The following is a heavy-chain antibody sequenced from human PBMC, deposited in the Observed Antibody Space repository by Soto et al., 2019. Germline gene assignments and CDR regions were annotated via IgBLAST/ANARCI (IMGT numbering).Heavy chain of an antibody. D-gene: IGHD3-10*01. V-gene: IGHV1-58*02. CDR3: AAESGGEYDAFDI. Sequence: SVKVSCKASGFTFTSSAMQWVRQARGQRPEWIGWIVVGSGNTNYAQKFQERVTITRDMSTSTAYMELSSLRSEDTAVYYCAAESGGEYDAFDIWGQGTMVTVSS. CDR2: IVVGSGNT. J-gene: IGHJ3*02. CDR1: GFTFTSSA.